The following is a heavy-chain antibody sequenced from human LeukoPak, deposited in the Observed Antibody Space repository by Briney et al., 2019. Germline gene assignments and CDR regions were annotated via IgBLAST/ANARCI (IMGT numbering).Heavy chain of an antibody. V-gene: IGHV1-69*13. CDR3: AREIGPRQLHLWGSAFDY. Sequence: SVKVSCKASGGTFSSYGISWVRQAPGQGLEWMGGIIPIFGTTNYAQNFQGRVTITADESTSTAYMELSSLRSEDTAVYYCAREIGPRQLHLWGSAFDYWGRGTLVTVSS. J-gene: IGHJ4*02. CDR1: GGTFSSYG. D-gene: IGHD5-18*01. CDR2: IIPIFGTT.